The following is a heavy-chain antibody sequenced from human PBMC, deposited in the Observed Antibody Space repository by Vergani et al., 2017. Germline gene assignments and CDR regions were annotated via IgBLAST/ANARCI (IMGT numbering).Heavy chain of an antibody. Sequence: QVQLVESGGGLVKPGGSLRLSCAASGFTFSDYYMSWIRQAPGKGLEWVSYISSSGSTIYYADSVKGRFTISRDNAKNSLYLQMNSLRAEDTAVYYCAREGGFWSGYPAMRGLSGYYYYGMDVWGQGTTVTVSS. J-gene: IGHJ6*02. V-gene: IGHV3-11*01. CDR3: AREGGFWSGYPAMRGLSGYYYYGMDV. D-gene: IGHD3-3*01. CDR2: ISSSGSTI. CDR1: GFTFSDYY.